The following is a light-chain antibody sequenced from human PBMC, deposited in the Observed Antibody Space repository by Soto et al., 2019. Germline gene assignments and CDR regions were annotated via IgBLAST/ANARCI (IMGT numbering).Light chain of an antibody. J-gene: IGLJ3*02. Sequence: QSVLTQPASVSGSPGQSITISCSGTSSDVGSYNLVSWYQQLPGKAPKLIIYEVNERPSGISDRFSGSKSGNTASLTISGLQGEDEADYYCCSYVGSRIFMFGGGTMLTVL. CDR3: CSYVGSRIFM. CDR2: EVN. CDR1: SSDVGSYNL. V-gene: IGLV2-23*02.